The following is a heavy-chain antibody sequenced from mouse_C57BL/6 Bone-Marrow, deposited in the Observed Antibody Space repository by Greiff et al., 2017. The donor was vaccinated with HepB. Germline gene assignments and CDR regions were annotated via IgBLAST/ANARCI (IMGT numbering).Heavy chain of an antibody. D-gene: IGHD2-2*01. Sequence: VQRVESGPGLVAPSQSLSITCTVSGFSLTSYAISWVRQPPGKGLEWLGVIWTGGGTNYNSALKSRLSISKDNTKSQVFLKMNSLQTDDTARYYCARMDGYDSWFAYWGQGTLVTVSA. J-gene: IGHJ3*01. CDR3: ARMDGYDSWFAY. CDR2: IWTGGGT. CDR1: GFSLTSYA. V-gene: IGHV2-9-1*01.